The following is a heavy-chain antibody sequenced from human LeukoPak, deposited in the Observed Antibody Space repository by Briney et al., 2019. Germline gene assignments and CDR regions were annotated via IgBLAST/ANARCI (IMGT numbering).Heavy chain of an antibody. CDR3: ARDSHVSGSSWHNWFDP. J-gene: IGHJ5*02. CDR2: IYSSGST. V-gene: IGHV3-66*01. Sequence: GRSLRLSCAASGFTVSSNYMSCVRQAPGKGLEWVSVIYSSGSTYYADSVKGRFTISRDNSKNTLYLQMNSLRAEDTAVYYCARDSHVSGSSWHNWFDPWGQGTLVTVSS. D-gene: IGHD6-13*01. CDR1: GFTVSSNY.